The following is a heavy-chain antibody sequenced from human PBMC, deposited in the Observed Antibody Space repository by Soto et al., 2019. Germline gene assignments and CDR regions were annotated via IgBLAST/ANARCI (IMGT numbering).Heavy chain of an antibody. CDR2: ISGSGGST. Sequence: GGSLRLSCAASGFTFSSYAMSWVRQAPGKGLEWVSAISGSGGSTYYADSVKGRFTISRDNSKNTLYLQMNSLRAEDTAVYYCAKDHYGSGSYDWAPFDIWGQGTMVTV. CDR1: GFTFSSYA. D-gene: IGHD3-10*01. J-gene: IGHJ3*02. CDR3: AKDHYGSGSYDWAPFDI. V-gene: IGHV3-23*01.